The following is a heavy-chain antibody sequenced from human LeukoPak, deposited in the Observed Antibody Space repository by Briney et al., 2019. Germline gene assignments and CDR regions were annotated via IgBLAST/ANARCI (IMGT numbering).Heavy chain of an antibody. J-gene: IGHJ3*02. CDR3: ARTSIAARRANAFDI. CDR2: IYHSGST. D-gene: IGHD6-6*01. CDR1: GGSISSGGYS. Sequence: SQTLPLTCIVSGGSISSGGYSWSWIRQPPGKGLEWIGYIYHSGSTYYNPSLKSRVTISVDRSKNQFSLKLSSVTAADTAVYYCARTSIAARRANAFDIWGQGTMVTVSS. V-gene: IGHV4-30-2*01.